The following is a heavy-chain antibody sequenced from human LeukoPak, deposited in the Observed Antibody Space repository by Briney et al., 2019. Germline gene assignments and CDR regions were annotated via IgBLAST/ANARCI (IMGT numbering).Heavy chain of an antibody. CDR3: AKAANEWELLAGYFDY. J-gene: IGHJ4*02. V-gene: IGHV3-13*01. Sequence: GGSLRLSCAASGFTFSSYDMHWVRQATGKGLEWVSAIGTAGDTYYPGSVKGRFTISRENAKNSLYLQMNSLRAEDTAVYYCAKAANEWELLAGYFDYWGQGTLVTVSS. D-gene: IGHD1-26*01. CDR2: IGTAGDT. CDR1: GFTFSSYD.